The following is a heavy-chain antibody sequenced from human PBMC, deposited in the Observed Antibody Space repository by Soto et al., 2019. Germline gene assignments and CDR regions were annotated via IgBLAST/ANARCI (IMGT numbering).Heavy chain of an antibody. J-gene: IGHJ5*02. CDR2: ISGVDTST. V-gene: IGHV3-23*01. Sequence: GGSLRLSCVASGFIFSDRAMSWVRQAPGKGLEWVSAISGVDTSTYYAESVEGRFTVSRDDSKNTLYLQMNSLRSEDTAVYYCAKWGQDLGDYLNWYDPTSQGTLVTVSS. D-gene: IGHD4-17*01. CDR1: GFIFSDRA. CDR3: AKWGQDLGDYLNWYDP.